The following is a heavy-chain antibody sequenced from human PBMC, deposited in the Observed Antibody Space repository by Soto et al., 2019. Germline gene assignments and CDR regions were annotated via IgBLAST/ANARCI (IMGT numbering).Heavy chain of an antibody. J-gene: IGHJ3*02. CDR2: IYYSGST. CDR1: GGYISGYY. V-gene: IGHV4-59*01. D-gene: IGHD4-17*01. CDR3: ARQYGDYVRGAFDI. Sequence: PSETLSLTCTVSGGYISGYYWNWIRQPPGKGLEWIGYIYYSGSTNYNPSLKSRVTISVDTSKNQFSLKLSSVTAADTAVYYCARQYGDYVRGAFDIWGQGTMVTVSS.